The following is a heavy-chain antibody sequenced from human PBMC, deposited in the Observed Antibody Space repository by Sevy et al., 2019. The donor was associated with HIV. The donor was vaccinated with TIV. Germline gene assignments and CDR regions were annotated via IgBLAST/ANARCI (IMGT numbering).Heavy chain of an antibody. CDR2: ISYDGSNK. J-gene: IGHJ3*02. V-gene: IGHV3-30-3*01. CDR3: ARDRLNYSDYVPDDAFDI. D-gene: IGHD4-17*01. CDR1: GFTFSSYA. Sequence: GGSLRLSCAASGFTFSSYAMRWVRQAPGKGLEWVAVISYDGSNKYYADSVKGRFTISRDNSKNTLYLQMNSLRAEDTAVYYCARDRLNYSDYVPDDAFDIWGQGTMVTVSS.